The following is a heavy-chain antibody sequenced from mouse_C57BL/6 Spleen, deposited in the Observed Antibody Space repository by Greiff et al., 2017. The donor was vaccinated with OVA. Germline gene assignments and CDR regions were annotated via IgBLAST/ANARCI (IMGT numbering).Heavy chain of an antibody. Sequence: VQLQQPGAELMMPGASVKLSCKASGYTFTSYWMHWVKQRPGQGLEWIGEIDPSDSYTNYNQKFKGKSTLTVDKSSSTAYMQLSSLTSEDSAVYYCARSLHYYGSSYGYFDVWGTGTTVTVSS. CDR3: ARSLHYYGSSYGYFDV. J-gene: IGHJ1*03. V-gene: IGHV1-69*01. CDR1: GYTFTSYW. CDR2: IDPSDSYT. D-gene: IGHD1-1*01.